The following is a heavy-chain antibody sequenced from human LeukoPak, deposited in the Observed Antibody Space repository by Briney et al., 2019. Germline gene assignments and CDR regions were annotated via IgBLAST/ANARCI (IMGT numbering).Heavy chain of an antibody. CDR1: GGSVSSGSYY. J-gene: IGHJ3*02. CDR2: INHSGST. CDR3: ARGRPLYYYDRIHDAFDI. D-gene: IGHD3-22*01. Sequence: KPSETLSLTCTVSGGSVSSGSYYWSWIRQPPGKGLEWIGEINHSGSTNYNPSLKSRVTISVDTSKNQFSLKLSSVTAADTAVYYCARGRPLYYYDRIHDAFDIWGQGTMVTVSS. V-gene: IGHV4-39*07.